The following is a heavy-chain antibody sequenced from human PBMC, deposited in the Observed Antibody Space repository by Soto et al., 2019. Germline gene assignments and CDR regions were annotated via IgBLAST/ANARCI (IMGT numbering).Heavy chain of an antibody. Sequence: EVQLLESGGGLVQPGGSLRLSCAASGFTFSSYAMSWVRQAPGKGLEWVSVISGSGDSTYYADSVRGRFTLSRDNSNNTLYLQMNSLRAEDTAVYYCAKDRDGAAAGPTKFYGMDVWGQGTTVTVSS. J-gene: IGHJ6*02. CDR1: GFTFSSYA. D-gene: IGHD6-13*01. CDR2: ISGSGDST. CDR3: AKDRDGAAAGPTKFYGMDV. V-gene: IGHV3-23*01.